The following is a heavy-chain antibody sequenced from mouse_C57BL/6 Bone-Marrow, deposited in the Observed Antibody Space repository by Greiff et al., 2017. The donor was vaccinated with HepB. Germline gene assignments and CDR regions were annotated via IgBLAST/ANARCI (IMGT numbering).Heavy chain of an antibody. CDR2: IHPNSGST. CDR1: GYTFTSYW. Sequence: QVQLKQPGAELVKPGASVKLSCKASGYTFTSYWMHWVKQRPGQGLEWIGMIHPNSGSTNYNEKFKSKATLTVDKSSSTAYMQLSSLTSEDSAVYYCARRELRPLFAYWGQGTLVTVSA. D-gene: IGHD3-2*02. V-gene: IGHV1-64*01. CDR3: ARRELRPLFAY. J-gene: IGHJ3*01.